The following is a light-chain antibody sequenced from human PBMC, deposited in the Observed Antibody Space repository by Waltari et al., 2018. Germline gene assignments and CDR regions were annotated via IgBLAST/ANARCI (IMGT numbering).Light chain of an antibody. CDR1: QSVSSY. J-gene: IGKJ4*01. CDR2: DAS. V-gene: IGKV3-11*01. Sequence: IVLTQSPATLSLSPGQGATLSCRASQSVSSYLAWYQQKPGQAPRLLIYDASNRATGIPARFSGSGSGTDFTLTISSLEPEDFAVYYCQQRSNWPLTFGGGTKVGIK. CDR3: QQRSNWPLT.